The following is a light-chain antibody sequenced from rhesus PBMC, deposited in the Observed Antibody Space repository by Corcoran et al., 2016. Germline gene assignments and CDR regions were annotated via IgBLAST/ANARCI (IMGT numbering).Light chain of an antibody. V-gene: IGKV1-25*01. CDR2: DAS. J-gene: IGKJ1*01. CDR3: QQHNSYPRT. CDR1: QGISKY. Sequence: DIQMTQSPSSLSASVGDTVTITCQASQGISKYLAWYQQKPGKAPKFLIYDASTWQSGVPSRFSGSGSGTEFTLTISSLQPEDFGTYYCQQHNSYPRTFGQGTKVEIK.